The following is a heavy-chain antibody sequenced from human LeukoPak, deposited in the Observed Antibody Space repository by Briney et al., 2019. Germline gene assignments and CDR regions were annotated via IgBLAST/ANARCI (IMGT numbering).Heavy chain of an antibody. V-gene: IGHV3-23*01. J-gene: IGHJ4*02. Sequence: PGGSLRLSCAASGFTFSSYAMSWVRQAPGKGLEWVSAISGSGGSTYYADSVKGRFTISRDNSKNTLYLQMNSLRAEDTAVYYCAKGFLGSGIRGPRNHFDYWGQGTLVTVSS. CDR1: GFTFSSYA. CDR2: ISGSGGST. CDR3: AKGFLGSGIRGPRNHFDY. D-gene: IGHD3-10*01.